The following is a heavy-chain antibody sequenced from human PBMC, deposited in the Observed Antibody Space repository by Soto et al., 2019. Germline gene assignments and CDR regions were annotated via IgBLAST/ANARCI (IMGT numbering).Heavy chain of an antibody. Sequence: QVQLVQSGAEVREPGASVKVSCKASGYSFTSLDINWVRQTTGQGLEWMGWMQPSSGRTGYAQKFQGRVTMTRDTSINTAYMELSSLTSDDTAFYYCARGGNLVEMGTGTGPFDYWGQGTLVTVSS. D-gene: IGHD2-8*02. J-gene: IGHJ4*02. CDR1: GYSFTSLD. CDR3: ARGGNLVEMGTGTGPFDY. CDR2: MQPSSGRT. V-gene: IGHV1-8*01.